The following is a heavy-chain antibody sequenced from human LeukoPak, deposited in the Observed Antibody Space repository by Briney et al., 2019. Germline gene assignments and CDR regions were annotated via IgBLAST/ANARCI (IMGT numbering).Heavy chain of an antibody. CDR2: INPNSGGT. CDR1: GYTFTGYY. V-gene: IGHV1-2*02. CDR3: AREYSGSYLNWFDP. Sequence: ASVKVSCKASGYTFTGYYMHWVRQAPGRGLEWMGWINPNSGGTNYAQKFQGRVTMTRDTSISTAYMELSRLRSDDTAVYYCAREYSGSYLNWFDPWGQGTLVTVSS. J-gene: IGHJ5*02. D-gene: IGHD1-26*01.